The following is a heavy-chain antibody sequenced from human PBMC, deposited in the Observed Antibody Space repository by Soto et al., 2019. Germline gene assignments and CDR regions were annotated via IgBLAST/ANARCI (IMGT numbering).Heavy chain of an antibody. V-gene: IGHV2-5*02. D-gene: IGHD3-10*01. CDR2: IYWDDDK. CDR1: GFSLSTSGVG. J-gene: IGHJ4*02. CDR3: AHFAYYGSASLDN. Sequence: QITLKESGPTLVKPTQTLTLTCPVSGFSLSTSGVGVAWIRQPPGKALQWLGIIYWDDDKRYSPSLRSRLTIPKASSKTQVVLSMANMQSVDTATYFCAHFAYYGSASLDNWGQGTLVSVSS.